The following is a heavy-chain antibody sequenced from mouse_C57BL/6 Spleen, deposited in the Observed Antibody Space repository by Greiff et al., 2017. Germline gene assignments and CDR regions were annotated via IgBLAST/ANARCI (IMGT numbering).Heavy chain of an antibody. D-gene: IGHD2-4*01. V-gene: IGHV3-6*01. CDR3: ATYYDYDYFDY. J-gene: IGHJ2*01. CDR1: GYSITSGYY. CDR2: ISYDGSN. Sequence: EVKLVESGPGLVKPSQSLSLTCSVTGYSITSGYYWNWIRQFPGNKLEWMGYISYDGSNNYNPSLKNRISITRDTSKNQFFLKLNSLTTEDTATYYCATYYDYDYFDYWGQGTTLTVSS.